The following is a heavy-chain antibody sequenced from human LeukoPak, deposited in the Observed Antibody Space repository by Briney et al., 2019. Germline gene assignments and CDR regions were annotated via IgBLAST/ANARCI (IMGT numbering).Heavy chain of an antibody. CDR2: FDPEAGET. CDR1: GYSPTELS. J-gene: IGHJ4*02. Sequence: ASVKVSCKVSGYSPTELSMHWVRQTPGKGLEWMGGFDPEAGETIYAQKFQGRVTMTEDTSTDTAYMELSSLRSEDTAVFYCATWAGAVIVDKNGGVYWGQGTLVTVSS. D-gene: IGHD3-22*01. CDR3: ATWAGAVIVDKNGGVY. V-gene: IGHV1-24*01.